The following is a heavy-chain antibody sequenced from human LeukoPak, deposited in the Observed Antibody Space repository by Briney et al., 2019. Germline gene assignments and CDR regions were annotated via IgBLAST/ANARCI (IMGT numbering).Heavy chain of an antibody. D-gene: IGHD5-24*01. CDR1: GFTFSSYG. CDR2: IYSGGYT. Sequence: GGSLRLSCAASGFTFSSYGMIWVRQAPGKGLEWVSVIYSGGYTYYADSVKGRFTISRDHSKNTLYLQMDSLRAEDTAVYYCARENGYKVFDYWGQGTLVTVSS. V-gene: IGHV3-53*01. CDR3: ARENGYKVFDY. J-gene: IGHJ4*02.